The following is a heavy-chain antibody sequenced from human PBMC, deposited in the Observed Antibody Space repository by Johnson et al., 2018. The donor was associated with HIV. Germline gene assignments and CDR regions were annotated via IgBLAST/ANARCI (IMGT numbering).Heavy chain of an antibody. CDR1: GFTFSSYA. CDR3: AREGPMVRSGDFDI. V-gene: IGHV3-30*04. J-gene: IGHJ3*02. CDR2: ISYDGSNK. Sequence: QVQLVESGGGVVRPGGSLRLSCAASGFTFSSYAMHWVRQAPGKGLEWVAVISYDGSNKYYADSVKGRFTISRDNAKNSLYLQMNSLRAEDTAVYYCAREGPMVRSGDFDIWAKGQRSPSLQ. D-gene: IGHD3-10*01.